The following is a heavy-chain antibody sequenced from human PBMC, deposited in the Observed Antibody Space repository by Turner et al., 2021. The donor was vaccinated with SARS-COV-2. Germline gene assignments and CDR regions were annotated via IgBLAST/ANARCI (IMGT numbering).Heavy chain of an antibody. CDR3: AKGLRTFGYFDS. D-gene: IGHD3-16*01. Sequence: QVQLVESGGGLVQPGRSLRLSCAVSGFSLSNYGMHCVRQAPGKGLEWVAFVSYDGNNKDYADSVKGRFTISRDNSNNTLYLQMNSLRGEDTALYYCAKGLRTFGYFDSWGQGTLVTVSS. CDR1: GFSLSNYG. CDR2: VSYDGNNK. J-gene: IGHJ4*02. V-gene: IGHV3-30*18.